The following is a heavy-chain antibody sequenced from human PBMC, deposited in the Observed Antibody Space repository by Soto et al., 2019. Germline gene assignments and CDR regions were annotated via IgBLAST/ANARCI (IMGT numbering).Heavy chain of an antibody. CDR1: GGSISSSSYY. D-gene: IGHD5-18*01. V-gene: IGHV4-39*02. CDR2: IYYSGST. Sequence: ETLSLTCTVSGGSISSSSYYWGWIRQPPGKGLEWIGSIYYSGSTYYNLSLKSRVTISVDTSKNQFSLKLSSVTAADTAVYYCARDHPHSYGVYYFDYWGQGTPVTVSS. J-gene: IGHJ4*02. CDR3: ARDHPHSYGVYYFDY.